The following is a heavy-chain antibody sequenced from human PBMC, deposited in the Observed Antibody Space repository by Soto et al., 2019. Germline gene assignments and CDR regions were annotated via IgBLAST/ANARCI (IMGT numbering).Heavy chain of an antibody. Sequence: SGATLVNPTQTLTLTCIFSGLSHRNSEVGVAWIRQPPGKALEWLGFIYWNDDKRYSPSLKSRLTITKDTSKNQVVLTMTNMDPVDTATYYCAKSGSSGWYGWFDPWGQGTLVTVSS. J-gene: IGHJ5*02. D-gene: IGHD6-19*01. CDR2: IYWNDDK. CDR3: AKSGSSGWYGWFDP. V-gene: IGHV2-5*01. CDR1: GLSHRNSEVG.